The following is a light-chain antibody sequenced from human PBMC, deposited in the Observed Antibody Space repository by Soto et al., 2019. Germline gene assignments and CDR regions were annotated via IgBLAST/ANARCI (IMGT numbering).Light chain of an antibody. CDR1: QGIRND. CDR3: LQDFNDPYT. J-gene: IGKJ2*01. Sequence: AIQMTQSPSSLSASVGDRVTITCRASQGIRNDLGWYQQKPGTAPKFLIYGASSLQSGVQSRFSGSGSGTDFTLTISSLQPEDFATYYCLQDFNDPYTFGHGTRLEVK. V-gene: IGKV1-6*01. CDR2: GAS.